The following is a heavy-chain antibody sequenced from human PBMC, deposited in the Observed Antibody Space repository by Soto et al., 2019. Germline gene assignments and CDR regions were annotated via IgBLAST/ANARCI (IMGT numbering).Heavy chain of an antibody. CDR1: WDSVSSNSAA. CDR3: ARDNEFSALGYYFYGMDV. V-gene: IGHV6-1*01. Sequence: SQTLSLTCAISWDSVSSNSAAWNWIRQSPSRGLEWLGRTYYRSKWYNDYAVSVKSRITINPDTSKNQFSLQLNSVTPEDTAVYYCARDNEFSALGYYFYGMDVWGQGTTVTVSS. D-gene: IGHD7-27*01. CDR2: TYYRSKWYN. J-gene: IGHJ6*02.